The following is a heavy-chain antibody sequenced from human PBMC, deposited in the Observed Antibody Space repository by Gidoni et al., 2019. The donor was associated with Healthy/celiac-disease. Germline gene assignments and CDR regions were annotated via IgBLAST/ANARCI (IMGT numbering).Heavy chain of an antibody. Sequence: QVQLVESGGGVVQPGRSRRLSCAASGFTFSSYGMHWVRQAPGKGLGWVAVISYDGSNKYYADSVKGRFTISRDNSKNTLYLQMNSLRAEDTAVYYCAKGGVKWELPFQHWGQGTLVTVSS. CDR1: GFTFSSYG. V-gene: IGHV3-30*18. CDR3: AKGGVKWELPFQH. J-gene: IGHJ1*01. CDR2: ISYDGSNK. D-gene: IGHD1-26*01.